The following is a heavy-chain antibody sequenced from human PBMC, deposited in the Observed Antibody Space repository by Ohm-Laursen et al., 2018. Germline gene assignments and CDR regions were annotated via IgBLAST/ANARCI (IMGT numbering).Heavy chain of an antibody. CDR2: IYYSGST. CDR1: GGSISSGGYY. Sequence: TLSLTCAVSGGSISSGGYYWSWIRQHPGKGLEWIGYIYYSGSTYYNPSLKSRVTISVDTSKNQFSLKLSSVTAADTAVYYCAREGAQSWYFDLWGRGTLVTVSS. J-gene: IGHJ2*01. V-gene: IGHV4-31*02. D-gene: IGHD3-16*01. CDR3: AREGAQSWYFDL.